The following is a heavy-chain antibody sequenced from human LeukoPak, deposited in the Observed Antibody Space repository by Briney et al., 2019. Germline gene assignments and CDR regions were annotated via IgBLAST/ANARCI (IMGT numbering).Heavy chain of an antibody. D-gene: IGHD4-11*01. V-gene: IGHV3-7*01. CDR2: INKDGGEK. Sequence: RSGGSLRLSCAASGFTFSSYWMSWVRQAPGKGLEWVANINKDGGEKYYVDSVKGRFTISRDNAKNSLYLQMNSLRAEDTAVYYCARDLGGPHSNEPFDYWGQGTLVTVSS. J-gene: IGHJ4*02. CDR3: ARDLGGPHSNEPFDY. CDR1: GFTFSSYW.